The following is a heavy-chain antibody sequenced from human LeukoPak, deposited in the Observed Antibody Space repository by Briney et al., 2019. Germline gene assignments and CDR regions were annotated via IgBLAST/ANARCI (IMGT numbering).Heavy chain of an antibody. V-gene: IGHV1-69*13. J-gene: IGHJ3*02. D-gene: IGHD2-2*02. CDR3: ARDMSDIVVVPAAINAFDI. CDR1: GGTFSSYA. Sequence: ATVKVSCKASGGTFSSYAISWVRQAPGQGLEWMGGIIPIFGTANYAQKFQGRVTITADESTSTAYMELSSLRSEDTAVYYCARDMSDIVVVPAAINAFDIWGQGTMVTVSS. CDR2: IIPIFGTA.